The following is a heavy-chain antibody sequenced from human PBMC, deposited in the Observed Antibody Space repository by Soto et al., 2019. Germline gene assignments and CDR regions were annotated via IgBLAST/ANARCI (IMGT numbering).Heavy chain of an antibody. Sequence: QVQLVESGGGVVQPGRSLRLSCAASGFTLSSYAMHWVRQAPGKGLEWVAVISYDGSNKYYADSVKGRFTISRDNSKNTLYLQMNSLRAEDTAVYYCGKVTIDYWGQGTLVTVSS. CDR1: GFTLSSYA. CDR3: GKVTIDY. J-gene: IGHJ4*02. V-gene: IGHV3-30-3*01. CDR2: ISYDGSNK.